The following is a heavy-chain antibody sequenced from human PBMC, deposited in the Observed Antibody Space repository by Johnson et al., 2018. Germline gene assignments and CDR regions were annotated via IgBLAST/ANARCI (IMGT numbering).Heavy chain of an antibody. J-gene: IGHJ1*01. CDR2: ISSSSSYI. CDR1: GFTFSIYS. CDR3: AREAGTVVSGYFQH. V-gene: IGHV3-21*01. Sequence: VQRVQSGGGLVKPGGSXRLSCAASGFTFSIYSINWGRQSPGKGLEWVSSISSSSSYIYYADSVKGPFTISRDTAKNSLYLQMNSLRAEDTAVYYFAREAGTVVSGYFQHWGQGTLVTVSS. D-gene: IGHD1-1*01.